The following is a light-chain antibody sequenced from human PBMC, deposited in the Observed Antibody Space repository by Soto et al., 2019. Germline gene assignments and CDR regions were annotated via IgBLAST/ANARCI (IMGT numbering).Light chain of an antibody. Sequence: DIQMTQSPSTLSASVRDRVTITCRARQSISNSLSWYQQKPGQAPELLIYDASRLESGVPSRFSGSGSGKEFTLTVSSLQAYDFATYYCQQFHSFPWTFGQGATV. J-gene: IGKJ1*01. V-gene: IGKV1-5*01. CDR3: QQFHSFPWT. CDR1: QSISNS. CDR2: DAS.